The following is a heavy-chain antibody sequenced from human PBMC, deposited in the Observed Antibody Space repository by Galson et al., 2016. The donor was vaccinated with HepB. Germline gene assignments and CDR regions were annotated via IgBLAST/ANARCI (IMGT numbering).Heavy chain of an antibody. CDR3: AREGYSSGHCCAFDI. D-gene: IGHD6-19*01. J-gene: IGHJ3*02. V-gene: IGHV3-48*02. Sequence: SLRLSCAASKFTFSDYSMNWVRQAPGKGLEWISYISLSSNTIYYADSVKGRFTVSRDNAKSSLYLQMNSLRDEDTALYYCAREGYSSGHCCAFDIWGRGTVVAVSS. CDR1: KFTFSDYS. CDR2: ISLSSNTI.